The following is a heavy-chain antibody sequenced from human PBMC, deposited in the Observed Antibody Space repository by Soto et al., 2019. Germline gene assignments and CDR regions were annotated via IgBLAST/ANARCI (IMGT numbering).Heavy chain of an antibody. Sequence: ASVKVSCTASGYTFTGYYMHWVRQAPGQGLEWMGWINPNSGGTNYAQKFQGWVTMTRDTSISTAYMELSRLRSDDTAVYYCARDQRKDSSSRVSFDYWGQGTLVTVSS. CDR1: GYTFTGYY. J-gene: IGHJ4*02. CDR3: ARDQRKDSSSRVSFDY. V-gene: IGHV1-2*04. CDR2: INPNSGGT. D-gene: IGHD6-6*01.